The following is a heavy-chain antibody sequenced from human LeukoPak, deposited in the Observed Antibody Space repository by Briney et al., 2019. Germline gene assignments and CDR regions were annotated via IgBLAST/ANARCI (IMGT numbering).Heavy chain of an antibody. CDR2: ISGGGASGGRT. Sequence: GGSLRLSCAAYGFTFSSYAMSWVRQAPGKGLEWVSAISGGGASGGRTYYADAVKGRFTISRDNSKNTLYLQMNSLRAEDTAVYYCAKGLQWELPCDYWGQGTLVIVSS. CDR3: AKGLQWELPCDY. J-gene: IGHJ4*02. CDR1: GFTFSSYA. V-gene: IGHV3-23*01. D-gene: IGHD1-26*01.